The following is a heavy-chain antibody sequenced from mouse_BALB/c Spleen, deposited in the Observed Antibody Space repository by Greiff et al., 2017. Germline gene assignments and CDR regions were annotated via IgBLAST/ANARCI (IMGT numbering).Heavy chain of an antibody. J-gene: IGHJ4*01. V-gene: IGHV2-9*02. Sequence: VQLQQSGPGLVAPSQSLSITCTVSGFSLNSYGVHWVRQPPGKGLEWLGVIWAGGSTNYNSALMSRLSISKDNSKSQVFLKMNSLQTDDTAMYYCARVAIHYYGYYAMDYWGQGTSVTVSS. CDR2: IWAGGST. CDR1: GFSLNSYG. CDR3: ARVAIHYYGYYAMDY. D-gene: IGHD1-2*01.